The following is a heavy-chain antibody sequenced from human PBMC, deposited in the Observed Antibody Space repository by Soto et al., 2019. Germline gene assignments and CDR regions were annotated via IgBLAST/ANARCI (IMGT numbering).Heavy chain of an antibody. D-gene: IGHD4-17*01. CDR1: GGPISSGGYY. V-gene: IGHV4-31*03. J-gene: IGHJ5*02. CDR3: ARGVVYGPNWFDP. CDR2: IYYSGST. Sequence: PSETLSLTCTVSGGPISSGGYYWSWIRQHPGKGLEWIGYIYYSGSTYYNPSLKSRVTISVDTSKKQFSLKLSSVTAADTAVYYCARGVVYGPNWFDPWGQGALVTVSS.